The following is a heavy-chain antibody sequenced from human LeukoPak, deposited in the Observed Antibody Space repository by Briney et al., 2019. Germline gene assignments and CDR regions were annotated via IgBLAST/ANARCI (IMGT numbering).Heavy chain of an antibody. CDR3: ARHVAELGYCSSTSCYKDY. D-gene: IGHD2-2*02. Sequence: SETLSLTCTVSGGSISGYYWSWSRQPPGKGVEWIGNLHYMRGAWYKSSLKSRVTTSVDTSRNEFSLKLSSVTAADTAVYYCARHVAELGYCSSTSCYKDYWGQGTLVTVSS. V-gene: IGHV4-59*08. CDR1: GGSISGYY. J-gene: IGHJ4*02. CDR2: LHYMRGA.